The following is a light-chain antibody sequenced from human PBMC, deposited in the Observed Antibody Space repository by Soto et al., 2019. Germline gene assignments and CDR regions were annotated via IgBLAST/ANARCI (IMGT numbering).Light chain of an antibody. Sequence: EIVMTQSPATLSLSPGERATLSCRASQSVSSNNLAWYQQKLGRAPRLLISGASRRATGIPDRFSGSGSGTDFTLTITSLEPEDFAVYYCQQYGTSPRTFGQGTRLEIK. CDR1: QSVSSNN. J-gene: IGKJ5*01. CDR2: GAS. V-gene: IGKV3-20*01. CDR3: QQYGTSPRT.